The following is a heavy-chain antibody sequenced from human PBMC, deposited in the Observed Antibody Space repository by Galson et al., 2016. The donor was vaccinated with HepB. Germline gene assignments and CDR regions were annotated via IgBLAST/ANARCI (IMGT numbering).Heavy chain of an antibody. V-gene: IGHV3-21*01. D-gene: IGHD5-18*01. Sequence: SLRLSCAASGFTFSTYSMNWVRQVPGKGLEWVSSISSSSSYIYYGDSLKGRFTISRDNAKNSLYLQMNSLRAEDTAVYCCARDRGIQLWSRDGFDYWGQGTLVTVSS. J-gene: IGHJ4*02. CDR2: ISSSSSYI. CDR3: ARDRGIQLWSRDGFDY. CDR1: GFTFSTYS.